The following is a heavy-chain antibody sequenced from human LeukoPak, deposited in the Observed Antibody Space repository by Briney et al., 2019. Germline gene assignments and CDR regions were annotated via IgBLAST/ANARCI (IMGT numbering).Heavy chain of an antibody. CDR2: INSDGSST. V-gene: IGHV3-74*01. CDR1: GFTFSSYW. CDR3: AREGSYGSTTFDY. D-gene: IGHD5-18*01. J-gene: IGHJ4*02. Sequence: PGGSLRLSCAASGFTFSSYWMHWVRQAPGKGLVWVSRINSDGSSTSYADSVKGRFTISRDNAKNTLYLQMNSLRAEDTAVYYCAREGSYGSTTFDYWGQGTLVAVSS.